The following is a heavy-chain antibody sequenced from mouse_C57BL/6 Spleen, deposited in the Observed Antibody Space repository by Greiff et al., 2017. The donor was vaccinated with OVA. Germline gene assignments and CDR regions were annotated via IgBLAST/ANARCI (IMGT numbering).Heavy chain of an antibody. CDR3: ARSQLRLPFAY. V-gene: IGHV1-69*01. CDR2: IDPSDSYT. J-gene: IGHJ3*01. Sequence: QVLLQQSGAELVMPGASVKLSCTASGYTFTSYWMHWVKQRPGQGLEWIGEIDPSDSYTNYNQKVKGKSTLTVDKSSSTAYMQLSSLTSEDSAVYYCARSQLRLPFAYWGQGTLVTVAA. CDR1: GYTFTSYW. D-gene: IGHD3-2*02.